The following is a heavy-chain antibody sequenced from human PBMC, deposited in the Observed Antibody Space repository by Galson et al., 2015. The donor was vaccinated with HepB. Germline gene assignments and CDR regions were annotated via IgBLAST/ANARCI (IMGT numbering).Heavy chain of an antibody. D-gene: IGHD3-16*01. V-gene: IGHV3-23*01. CDR3: AKFGVMASNIPWDLHS. CDR2: ITGDGGRT. J-gene: IGHJ4*02. CDR1: GFRFSNYG. Sequence: SLRLSCAASGFRFSNYGMTWVRQVPGKGLEWVSSITGDGGRTFMQTSLKGGFTISGENSKKPLYLQIRTLRADDTAVYYCAKFGVMASNIPWDLHSWGQGTLVTVSS.